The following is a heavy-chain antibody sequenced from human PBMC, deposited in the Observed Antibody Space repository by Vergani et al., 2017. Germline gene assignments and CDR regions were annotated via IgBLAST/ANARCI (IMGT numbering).Heavy chain of an antibody. D-gene: IGHD5-18*01. CDR3: SVSDGYSYDGY. CDR1: GGSFSGYY. J-gene: IGHJ4*02. Sequence: QVQLQQWGAGLLKPSETLSLTCAVYGGSFSGYYWSWIRQPPGKGLEWIGEINHSGSTNYNPSLKSRVTISVDTSKNPFSLKLRSVTAADTAVYYCSVSDGYSYDGYWGQGTLVTVSS. V-gene: IGHV4-34*01. CDR2: INHSGST.